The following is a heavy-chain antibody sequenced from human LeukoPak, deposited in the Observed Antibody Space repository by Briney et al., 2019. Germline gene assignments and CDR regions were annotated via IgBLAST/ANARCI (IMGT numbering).Heavy chain of an antibody. J-gene: IGHJ4*02. V-gene: IGHV1-18*01. D-gene: IGHD5/OR15-5a*01. CDR3: ARDAVSTTTVGGIDY. CDR2: FSGYSGNT. Sequence: ASVTVSCKASGYTFTNYGISWVRQAPGQGLEWIGWFSGYSGNTKYAEKIKGRVTMTTVTSESTTYMELSSLRSDDAAVYYCARDAVSTTTVGGIDYWGQGTLVTVSS. CDR1: GYTFTNYG.